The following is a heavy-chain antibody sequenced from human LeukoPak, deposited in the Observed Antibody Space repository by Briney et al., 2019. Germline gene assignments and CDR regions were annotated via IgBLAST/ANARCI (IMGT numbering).Heavy chain of an antibody. V-gene: IGHV3-48*03. Sequence: PGGSLRLSCAASGFTFSSHEMNWVRQAPGKGLEWVSYISSSDSIIYYADSVKGRFTISRDNAKNSLYLQMNSRRAEDTAVYYCARIPSPMYQAGGYYFDYWGQGTLVTVSS. CDR2: ISSSDSII. CDR3: ARIPSPMYQAGGYYFDY. D-gene: IGHD2-2*01. J-gene: IGHJ4*02. CDR1: GFTFSSHE.